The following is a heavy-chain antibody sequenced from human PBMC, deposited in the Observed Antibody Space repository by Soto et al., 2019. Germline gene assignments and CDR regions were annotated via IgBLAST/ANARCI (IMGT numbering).Heavy chain of an antibody. D-gene: IGHD2-2*01. CDR3: ARDGCSSTSCYYYFDY. CDR2: IIPIFGTA. J-gene: IGHJ4*02. CDR1: GGTFSSYA. V-gene: IGHV1-69*01. Sequence: QVQLVQSGAEVKKPGSSVKVSCKASGGTFSSYAISWVRQAPGQGLEWMGGIIPIFGTANYAQKFQGRVTITADESTITAYMELRSLRSEDTAVYYCARDGCSSTSCYYYFDYWGQGTLVTVSS.